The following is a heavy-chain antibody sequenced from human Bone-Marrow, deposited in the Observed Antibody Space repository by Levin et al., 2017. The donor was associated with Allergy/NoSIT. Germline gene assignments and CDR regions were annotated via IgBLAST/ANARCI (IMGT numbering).Heavy chain of an antibody. CDR3: ARGRYAPVPAAFLGQNYFDY. CDR2: INHSGST. D-gene: IGHD2-2*01. CDR1: GGSFSGYY. Sequence: PSETLSLTCAVYGGSFSGYYWSWIRQPPGKGLEWIGEINHSGSTNYNPSLKSRVTISVDTSKNQFSLKLSSVTAADTAVYYCARGRYAPVPAAFLGQNYFDYWGQGTLVTVSS. V-gene: IGHV4-34*01. J-gene: IGHJ4*02.